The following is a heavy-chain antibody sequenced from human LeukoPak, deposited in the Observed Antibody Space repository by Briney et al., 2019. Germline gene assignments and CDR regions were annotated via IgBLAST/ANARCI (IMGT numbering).Heavy chain of an antibody. V-gene: IGHV3-23*01. CDR3: ARDHSKDPPYYYGSGSYLNPHWFDP. Sequence: GGCLRLSCAVSGLTFSSNAMTWVRQAPGKGVEWVSTISGSGGSTYYADSVKGRFTISRDNYKNTLYLQMNSLRDEDTAVYYCARDHSKDPPYYYGSGSYLNPHWFDPWGQGTLVTVSS. CDR2: ISGSGGST. CDR1: GLTFSSNA. D-gene: IGHD3-10*01. J-gene: IGHJ5*02.